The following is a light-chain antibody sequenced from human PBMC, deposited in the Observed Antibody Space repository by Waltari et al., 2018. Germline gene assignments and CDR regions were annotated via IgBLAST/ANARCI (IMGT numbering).Light chain of an antibody. J-gene: IGKJ4*01. Sequence: TQSPSSLSASVGDRVTITCRASESISTYLNWYQQKPGKAPNLLIFDASTLHPGVPSRFSGRGFRTEFHLTISNLQPEDFATYFCQQSYNTPLTFGGGTKVDIK. V-gene: IGKV1-39*01. CDR3: QQSYNTPLT. CDR1: ESISTY. CDR2: DAS.